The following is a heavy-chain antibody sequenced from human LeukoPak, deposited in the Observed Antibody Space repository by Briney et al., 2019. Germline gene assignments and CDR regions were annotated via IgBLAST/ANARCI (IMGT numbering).Heavy chain of an antibody. Sequence: SSETLSVTCTVSGGSFNSGGSISSDGYYWGWIRQPPGKGLEWIGSISYSGSTYYKPSLKSRVSVSGDTSKNQFPLKLSSVTAADTAVYYCARHGGRYNWSPSDWGQGTLVTVSS. D-gene: IGHD1-20*01. V-gene: IGHV4-39*01. CDR2: ISYSGST. CDR3: ARHGGRYNWSPSD. CDR1: GGSFNSGGSISSDGYY. J-gene: IGHJ4*02.